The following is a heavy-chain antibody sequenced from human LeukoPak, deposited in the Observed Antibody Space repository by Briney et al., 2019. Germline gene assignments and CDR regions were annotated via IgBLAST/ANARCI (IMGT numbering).Heavy chain of an antibody. CDR3: ARGTTYQRHDY. D-gene: IGHD2-2*01. V-gene: IGHV3-20*04. CDR1: GFTFDDYG. CDR2: INWNGGST. J-gene: IGHJ4*02. Sequence: GGSLRLSCAASGFTFDDYGMSWVRQAPGKGLEWVSGINWNGGSTGYADSVKGRFTISRDNAKNSLYLQMNSLRAEDTALCYCARGTTYQRHDYWGQGTLVTVSS.